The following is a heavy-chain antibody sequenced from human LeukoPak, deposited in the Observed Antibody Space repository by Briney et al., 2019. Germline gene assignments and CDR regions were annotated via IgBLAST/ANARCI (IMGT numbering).Heavy chain of an antibody. D-gene: IGHD3-3*01. Sequence: GALVKVSCKASGGTFSSYTISWVRQAPGQGLEWMGRIIPILGIANYAQKFQGRVTITADKSTSTAYMELSSLRSEDTAVYYCASARTRYDFWSGYYGDYWGQGTLVTVSS. CDR2: IIPILGIA. V-gene: IGHV1-69*02. J-gene: IGHJ4*02. CDR1: GGTFSSYT. CDR3: ASARTRYDFWSGYYGDY.